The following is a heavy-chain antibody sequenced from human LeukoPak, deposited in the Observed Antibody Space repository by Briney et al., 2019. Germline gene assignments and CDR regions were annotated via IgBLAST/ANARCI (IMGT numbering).Heavy chain of an antibody. Sequence: GGSLRLSCAASGFTFSSYWVSWVRQAPGKGLEWVANIKQDGSEKYYVDSVKGRFTISRDNAKNSLYLQMNSLRAEDTAVYYCARLGGQQLVPGQEFDYWGQGTLVTVSS. D-gene: IGHD6-13*01. J-gene: IGHJ4*02. CDR1: GFTFSSYW. CDR2: IKQDGSEK. CDR3: ARLGGQQLVPGQEFDY. V-gene: IGHV3-7*01.